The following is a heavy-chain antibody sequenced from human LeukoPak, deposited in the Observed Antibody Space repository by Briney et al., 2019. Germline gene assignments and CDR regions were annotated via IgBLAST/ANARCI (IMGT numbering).Heavy chain of an antibody. Sequence: GGSLRLSCAASGFTFSSYGMHWVRQAPGKGLEWVAVIWYDGSNKYYADSVKGRFTISRDNSKNTLYLQMNSLRAEDTAVYYCARDHQNYDFWSGYSPGLEYWGQGTLVTVSS. CDR3: ARDHQNYDFWSGYSPGLEY. CDR2: IWYDGSNK. V-gene: IGHV3-33*01. J-gene: IGHJ4*02. CDR1: GFTFSSYG. D-gene: IGHD3-3*01.